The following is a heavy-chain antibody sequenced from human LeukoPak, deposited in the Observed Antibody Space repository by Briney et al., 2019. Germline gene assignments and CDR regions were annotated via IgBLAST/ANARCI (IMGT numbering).Heavy chain of an antibody. CDR1: GGSFSSGGYS. CDR2: IYHSGST. D-gene: IGHD3-10*01. Sequence: NPSETLSLTCAVSGGSFSSGGYSWSWIRQPPGRGLEWIGYIYHSGSTYYNPSLKSRVTISEDGSKNQFSLKLSSVTAADTAVYYCARGTSHYTSGSYYNFFDYWGQGTLVTVSS. CDR3: ARGTSHYTSGSYYNFFDY. J-gene: IGHJ4*02. V-gene: IGHV4-30-2*01.